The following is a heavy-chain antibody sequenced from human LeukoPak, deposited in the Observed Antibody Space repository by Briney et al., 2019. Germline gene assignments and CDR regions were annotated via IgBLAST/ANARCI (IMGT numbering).Heavy chain of an antibody. D-gene: IGHD5-24*01. J-gene: IGHJ4*02. CDR1: GYSFTSYW. Sequence: GESLKISCKGSGYSFTSYWISWVRQMPGKGLEWMGMIDRRDSYTTYSPSFQGHVTISADKSISTAYLQWSSLQASDTAMYYCARLSRQDGYNTYFDYWGQGTLVTVPS. CDR3: ARLSRQDGYNTYFDY. CDR2: IDRRDSYT. V-gene: IGHV5-10-1*01.